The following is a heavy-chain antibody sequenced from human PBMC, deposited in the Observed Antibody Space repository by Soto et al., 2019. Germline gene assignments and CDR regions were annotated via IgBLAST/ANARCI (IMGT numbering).Heavy chain of an antibody. CDR2: ISSSSGYT. D-gene: IGHD4-17*01. CDR3: AKEYGRLDY. J-gene: IGHJ4*02. V-gene: IGHV3-11*06. Sequence: PGGSPRLSCAASGFTFSDYYMSWIRQAPGKGLEWVSYISSSSGYTNYADSVKGRFTISRDNAKNSLYLQMNSLRAEDTAVYYCAKEYGRLDYWGQGTLVTVSS. CDR1: GFTFSDYY.